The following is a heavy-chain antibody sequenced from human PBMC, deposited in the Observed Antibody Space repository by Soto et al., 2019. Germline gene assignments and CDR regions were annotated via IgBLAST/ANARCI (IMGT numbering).Heavy chain of an antibody. J-gene: IGHJ1*01. CDR1: GYTFTSYG. Sequence: QVQLVQAGAEVKKTGASVKVSCKASGYTFTSYGISWVRQAPGQGLEWRGWISAYNGNTNYAQKLQGRVTMTTDTTTSTANMDLRSLRSDDPAGYYCARVPPYTKRFQHWGQGNLGTVSS. D-gene: IGHD5-18*01. CDR2: ISAYNGNT. CDR3: ARVPPYTKRFQH. V-gene: IGHV1-18*01.